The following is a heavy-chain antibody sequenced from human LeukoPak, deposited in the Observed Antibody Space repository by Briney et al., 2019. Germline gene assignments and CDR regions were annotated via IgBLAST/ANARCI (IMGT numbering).Heavy chain of an antibody. CDR3: ANSMPEIGFDY. J-gene: IGHJ4*02. V-gene: IGHV3-30*18. D-gene: IGHD2/OR15-2a*01. Sequence: GGSLRLSCAASGFTFSSYGMHWVRQAPGKGLEWVAVISYDGSNKYYADSVKGRFTISRDNSKNTLYLQMNSLRAEDTAVYYCANSMPEIGFDYWGQGTLVTVSS. CDR2: ISYDGSNK. CDR1: GFTFSSYG.